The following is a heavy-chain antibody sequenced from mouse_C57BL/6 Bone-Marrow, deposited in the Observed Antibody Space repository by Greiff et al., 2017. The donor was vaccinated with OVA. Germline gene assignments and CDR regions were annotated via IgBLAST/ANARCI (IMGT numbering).Heavy chain of an antibody. J-gene: IGHJ3*01. V-gene: IGHV14-4*01. Sequence: VQLQQSGAELVRPGASVKLSCTASGFNIKDDYMHWVKQRPEQGLEWIGWIDPENGDTEYASKFQGKATITADTSSNTAYLQLSSLTSEDTAVYYCTTRGVLRFAYWGQGTLVTVSA. CDR2: IDPENGDT. CDR3: TTRGVLRFAY. CDR1: GFNIKDDY. D-gene: IGHD1-1*01.